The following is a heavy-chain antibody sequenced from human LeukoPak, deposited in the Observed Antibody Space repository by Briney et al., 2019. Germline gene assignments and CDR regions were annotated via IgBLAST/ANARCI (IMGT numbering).Heavy chain of an antibody. CDR3: ASYGQQLPARRNHDY. CDR2: INAGNGNT. Sequence: ASVKVSCKASGYTFTSYAMHWVRQAPGQRLEWMGWINAGNGNTKYSQKFQGRVTITRDTSASTAYIELSSLRSEDTAVYYCASYGQQLPARRNHDYWGQGTLVTVSS. V-gene: IGHV1-3*01. CDR1: GYTFTSYA. J-gene: IGHJ4*02. D-gene: IGHD6-13*01.